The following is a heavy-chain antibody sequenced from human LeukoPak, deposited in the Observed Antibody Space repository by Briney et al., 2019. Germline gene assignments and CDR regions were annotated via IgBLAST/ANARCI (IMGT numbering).Heavy chain of an antibody. Sequence: GGSLRLSCAASGFTFSGFAMSWIRQAPGKGLEWVSSISRSGESTFYADSVRGRFTISRDNSENTVSLQMESLRAEDTALYYCAKDYAVGSIDYWGQGTLVTVSS. CDR3: AKDYAVGSIDY. CDR2: ISRSGEST. CDR1: GFTFSGFA. J-gene: IGHJ4*02. D-gene: IGHD3-16*01. V-gene: IGHV3-23*01.